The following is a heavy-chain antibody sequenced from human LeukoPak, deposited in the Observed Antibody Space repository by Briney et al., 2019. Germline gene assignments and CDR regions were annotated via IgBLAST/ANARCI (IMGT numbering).Heavy chain of an antibody. CDR3: AREGDYYDSSGYYF. J-gene: IGHJ4*02. CDR2: IYHSGST. D-gene: IGHD3-22*01. V-gene: IGHV4-59*12. CDR1: GGSISSYY. Sequence: SETLSLTCTVSGGSISSYYWSWIRQPPGKGLEWIGNIYHSGSTYYNPSLKSRVTISVDRSKNQFSLKLSSVTAADTAVYYCAREGDYYDSSGYYFWGQGTLVTVSS.